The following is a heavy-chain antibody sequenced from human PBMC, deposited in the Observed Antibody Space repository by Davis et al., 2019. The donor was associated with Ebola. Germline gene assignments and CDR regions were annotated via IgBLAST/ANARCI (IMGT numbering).Heavy chain of an antibody. Sequence: GESLKISCAASGFTFSSHAMSWVRQAPGKGLEWVSTISGTGGGTYYAASVKGRFTISRDNSKSTLYLHMNSLRAEDTAIYYCAKVLYDYDSSGYYWEYYNYGMDVWGKGTTVTVSS. D-gene: IGHD3-22*01. CDR1: GFTFSSHA. J-gene: IGHJ6*04. CDR3: AKVLYDYDSSGYYWEYYNYGMDV. CDR2: ISGTGGGT. V-gene: IGHV3-23*01.